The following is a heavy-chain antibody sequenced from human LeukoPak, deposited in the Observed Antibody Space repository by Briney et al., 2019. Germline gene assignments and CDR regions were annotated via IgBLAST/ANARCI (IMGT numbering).Heavy chain of an antibody. Sequence: ASVKVSCKASGYTFTSYGISWVRQAPGQGLEWMGWISAYNGNTNYAQKLQGRVTMTTDTSTSTAYMELRSLRSDDTAVYYCARHVRAGGSGSHFDYWGQGTLVTVSS. CDR2: ISAYNGNT. CDR1: GYTFTSYG. CDR3: ARHVRAGGSGSHFDY. D-gene: IGHD3-10*01. V-gene: IGHV1-18*01. J-gene: IGHJ4*02.